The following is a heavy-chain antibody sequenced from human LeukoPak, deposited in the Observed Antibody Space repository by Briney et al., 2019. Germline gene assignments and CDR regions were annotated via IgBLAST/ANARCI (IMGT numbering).Heavy chain of an antibody. CDR2: IYYSGST. Sequence: SETLSLTCTVSGGSISSSSYYWGWLRQPPGKGREWVGSIYYSGSTYYNPSLKSRVTISVDTSKNQFSLKLSSVTAADTAVYYRARQPLESPYYDFWSGYYIGDYWGQGTLVTVSS. CDR1: GGSISSSSYY. CDR3: ARQPLESPYYDFWSGYYIGDY. D-gene: IGHD3-3*01. V-gene: IGHV4-39*01. J-gene: IGHJ4*02.